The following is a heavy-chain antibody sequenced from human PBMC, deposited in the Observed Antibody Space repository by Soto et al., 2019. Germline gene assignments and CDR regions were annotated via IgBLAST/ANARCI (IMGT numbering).Heavy chain of an antibody. Sequence: SETLSLTCTVSGGSISSGDYYWSWIRQPPGKGLEWIGYIYYSGSTNYNPSLKSRVTISVDTSKNQFSLKLSSVTAADTAVYYCARRYSSSLDFWGQGTLVTAPQ. V-gene: IGHV4-30-4*01. CDR1: GGSISSGDYY. CDR3: ARRYSSSLDF. CDR2: IYYSGST. J-gene: IGHJ4*02. D-gene: IGHD6-13*01.